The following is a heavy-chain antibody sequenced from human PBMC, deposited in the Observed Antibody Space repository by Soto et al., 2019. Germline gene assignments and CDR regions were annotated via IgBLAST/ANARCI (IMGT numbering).Heavy chain of an antibody. CDR1: GASISSFN. Sequence: SETLSLTCSVSGASISSFNWNWVRQPAGKGPEWVGRLNIAGTINYNPSLKSRITMSMDTSKNQISLHLRSATAADTAIYYCARDRGEYTSSWFWYFSHWGHGTLVTVSS. J-gene: IGHJ2*01. V-gene: IGHV4-4*07. D-gene: IGHD6-13*01. CDR2: LNIAGTI. CDR3: ARDRGEYTSSWFWYFSH.